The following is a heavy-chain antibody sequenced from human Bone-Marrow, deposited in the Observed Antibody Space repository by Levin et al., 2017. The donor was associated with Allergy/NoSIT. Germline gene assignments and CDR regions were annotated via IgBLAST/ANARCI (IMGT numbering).Heavy chain of an antibody. Sequence: ASVKVSCKASGYTFTGYYMHWVRQAPGQGLEWMGRINPNSGGTNYAQKFQGRVTMTRDTSISTAYMELSRLRSDDTAVYYCASGYCSSTSCYRLIGWFDPWGQGTLVTVSS. CDR2: INPNSGGT. V-gene: IGHV1-2*06. CDR3: ASGYCSSTSCYRLIGWFDP. D-gene: IGHD2-2*01. CDR1: GYTFTGYY. J-gene: IGHJ5*02.